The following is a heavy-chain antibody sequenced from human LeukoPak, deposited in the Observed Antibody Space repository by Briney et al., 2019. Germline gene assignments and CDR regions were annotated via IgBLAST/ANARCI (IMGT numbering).Heavy chain of an antibody. V-gene: IGHV3-23*01. Sequence: GVSLRLSCAASGFTFSSYAMSWARQAPGKGLEWVSAISGSGGSTYYADSVKGRFTISRDNSKNTLYLQMNSLRAEDTAVYYCAKADTAMDIPYFDYWGQGTLVTVSS. D-gene: IGHD5-18*01. CDR3: AKADTAMDIPYFDY. CDR2: ISGSGGST. J-gene: IGHJ4*02. CDR1: GFTFSSYA.